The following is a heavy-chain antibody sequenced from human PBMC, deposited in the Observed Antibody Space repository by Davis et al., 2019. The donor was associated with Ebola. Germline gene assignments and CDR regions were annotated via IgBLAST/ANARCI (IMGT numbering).Heavy chain of an antibody. CDR1: GFTFSSYG. J-gene: IGHJ4*02. Sequence: GGSLRLSCAASGFTFSSYGMHWVRQAPGKGLEWVAVIWYDGSNKYYADSVKGRFTISRDNSKNTLYLQMNSLRAEDTAVYYCTTTTVIDDYWGQGTLVTVSS. D-gene: IGHD4-17*01. CDR2: IWYDGSNK. CDR3: TTTTVIDDY. V-gene: IGHV3-33*01.